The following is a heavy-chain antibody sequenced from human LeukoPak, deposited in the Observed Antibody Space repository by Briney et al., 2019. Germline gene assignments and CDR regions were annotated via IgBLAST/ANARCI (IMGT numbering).Heavy chain of an antibody. CDR3: ASSSGYYDSSGYLGY. V-gene: IGHV1-2*04. CDR2: INPNSGGT. CDR1: GYTFTGYY. J-gene: IGHJ4*02. Sequence: ASVKVSCKASGYTFTGYYMHWVRQAPGQGLEWMGWINPNSGGTNYAQRFQGWVTMTRDTSISTAYMELSRPRSDDTAVYYCASSSGYYDSSGYLGYWGQGTLVTVSS. D-gene: IGHD3-22*01.